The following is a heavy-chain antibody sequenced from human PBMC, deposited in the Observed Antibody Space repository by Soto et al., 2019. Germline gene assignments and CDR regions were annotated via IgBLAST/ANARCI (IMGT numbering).Heavy chain of an antibody. Sequence: EVQLLESGGGLVQPGGSLSLSCAASGFTFSSYAMSWVRQAPGKGLEWVSAFSGSGSGTYYADSVKGRFTISRDNSKNTLYLQMNSLRAEDTAVYYCARDCSTTRCYNWGQGTLVTVSS. CDR3: ARDCSTTRCYN. D-gene: IGHD2-2*02. J-gene: IGHJ4*02. CDR2: FSGSGSGT. V-gene: IGHV3-23*01. CDR1: GFTFSSYA.